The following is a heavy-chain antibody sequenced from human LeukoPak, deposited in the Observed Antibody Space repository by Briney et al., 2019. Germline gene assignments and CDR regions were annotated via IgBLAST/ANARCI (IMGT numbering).Heavy chain of an antibody. CDR3: AKDRGDIVAAQFDY. CDR1: GFTVSSNY. J-gene: IGHJ4*02. CDR2: IYSGGST. Sequence: GGSLRLSCAASGFTVSSNYMSWVCQAPGKGLEWVSVIYSGGSTYYADSVKGRFTISRDNSKNTLYLQMNSLRAEDTAVYYCAKDRGDIVAAQFDYWGQGTLVTVSS. D-gene: IGHD5-12*01. V-gene: IGHV3-53*01.